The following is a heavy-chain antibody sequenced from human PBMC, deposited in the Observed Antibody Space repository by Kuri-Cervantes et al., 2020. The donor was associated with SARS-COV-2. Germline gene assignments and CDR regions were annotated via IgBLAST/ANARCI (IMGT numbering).Heavy chain of an antibody. Sequence: LSLTCAASGFTFSSHAMIWVRQAPGKGLEWVSSISGSGGATYYADSAKGRFTISRDNSKNTLSLQMNSLRAEDTAVYYRAKPLGYSGYDPPDYWGQGTLVTVSS. J-gene: IGHJ4*02. CDR3: AKPLGYSGYDPPDY. V-gene: IGHV3-23*01. D-gene: IGHD5-12*01. CDR2: ISGSGGAT. CDR1: GFTFSSHA.